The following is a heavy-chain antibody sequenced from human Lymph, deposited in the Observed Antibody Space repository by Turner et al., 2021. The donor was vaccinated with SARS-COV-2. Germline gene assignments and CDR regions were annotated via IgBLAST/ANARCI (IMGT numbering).Heavy chain of an antibody. CDR3: ARGGVDTAMVRYYYYGMDV. CDR1: GGSFSGYY. V-gene: IGHV4-34*01. Sequence: QVQLQQWGAGLLKPSETLSLTCAVYGGSFSGYYWSWIRQPPGKGLEWIGVINHSGSTNYNPSLKSRVTISVDTSKNQFSLKLSSVTAADTAVYYCARGGVDTAMVRYYYYGMDVWGQGTTVTVSS. CDR2: INHSGST. J-gene: IGHJ6*02. D-gene: IGHD5-18*01.